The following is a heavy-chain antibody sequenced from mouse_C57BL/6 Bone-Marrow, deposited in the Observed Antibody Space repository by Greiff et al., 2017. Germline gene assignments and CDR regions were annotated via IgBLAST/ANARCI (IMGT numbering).Heavy chain of an antibody. V-gene: IGHV5-6*01. Sequence: EVKLQESGGDLVKPGGSLKLSCAASGFTFSSYGMSWVRQTPDKGLEWVATISSGGSNTYYPDSVKGRFTISRDNAKNTLYLQMSSLKSEDTAMYYCARSYYAMDYWGQGTSVTVTS. CDR1: GFTFSSYG. CDR2: ISSGGSNT. CDR3: ARSYYAMDY. J-gene: IGHJ4*01.